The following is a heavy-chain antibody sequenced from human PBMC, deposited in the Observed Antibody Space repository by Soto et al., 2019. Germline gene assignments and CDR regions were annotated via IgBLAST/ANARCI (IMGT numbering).Heavy chain of an antibody. Sequence: SGPPLVNPTQTLTLTCTFSGFSLSTSGMCVSWIRQPPGKALEWLALIDWDDDKYYSTSLKTRLTISKDTSKNQVVLTMTNMDTVDTATYYCARLFYRCSSTRRCELSYYGMDWWGPGTTVT. CDR1: GFSLSTSGMC. V-gene: IGHV2-70*01. D-gene: IGHD2-2*01. CDR2: IDWDDDK. J-gene: IGHJ6*02. CDR3: ARLFYRCSSTRRCELSYYGMDW.